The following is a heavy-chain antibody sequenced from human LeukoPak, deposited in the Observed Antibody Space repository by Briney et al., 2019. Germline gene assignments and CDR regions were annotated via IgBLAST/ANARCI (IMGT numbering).Heavy chain of an antibody. CDR1: GGSISTYY. CDR3: ARGGAARLHFQN. D-gene: IGHD6-6*01. Sequence: SETLSLTCTVSGGSISTYYWNWIRQPPGKGLEWIGYIYHSGSTNYNPSLQSRVTISVDTSKNQFSLNLTSVTAADTAGYYCARGGAARLHFQNWGQGTLVTVSS. CDR2: IYHSGST. V-gene: IGHV4-59*01. J-gene: IGHJ1*01.